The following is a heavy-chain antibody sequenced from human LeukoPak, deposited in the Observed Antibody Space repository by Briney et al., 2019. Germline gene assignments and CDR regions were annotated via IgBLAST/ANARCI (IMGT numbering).Heavy chain of an antibody. CDR1: XFTFTTYG. D-gene: IGHD1-1*01. V-gene: IGHV3-33*01. Sequence: GGSLRLSCAASXFTFTTYGMHWVRQAPGKGLEWVAFIYYDGSNIYYADYVKGRFTISRDISKNTLYLQMDSLRAEDTAIYYCARDWKTNSFDYWGQGTLVTVSS. CDR3: ARDWKTNSFDY. J-gene: IGHJ4*02. CDR2: IYYDGSNI.